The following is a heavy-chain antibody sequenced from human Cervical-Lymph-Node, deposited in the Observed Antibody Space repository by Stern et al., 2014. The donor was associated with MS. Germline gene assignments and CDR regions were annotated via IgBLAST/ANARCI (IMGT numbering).Heavy chain of an antibody. CDR1: GYSFANFG. Sequence: QVQLVQSGVEVKKPGASVKVSCKASGYSFANFGFTWVRQAPGQGLEWMGWISTYNGNTSYAEKVQGRVTMTTDASTRPAYMEMRSLRSDDTAVYYCARESSTLYYFDFWGQGTLVTVSS. CDR2: ISTYNGNT. D-gene: IGHD2-2*01. CDR3: ARESSTLYYFDF. J-gene: IGHJ4*02. V-gene: IGHV1-18*01.